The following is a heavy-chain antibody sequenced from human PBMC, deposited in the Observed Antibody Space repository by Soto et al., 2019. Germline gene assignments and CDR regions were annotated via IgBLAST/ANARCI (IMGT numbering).Heavy chain of an antibody. J-gene: IGHJ5*02. CDR3: ARGYCSSTSCYIWDNWFDP. CDR2: IIPIFGTA. Sequence: ASVKVSCKASGGTFSTYAISWVRQAPGQGLEWMGGIIPIFGTADYAQKFQGRVTITADESTSTAYMDLSSLRSEDTAVYYCARGYCSSTSCYIWDNWFDPWGQGTLVTVSS. D-gene: IGHD2-2*02. V-gene: IGHV1-69*13. CDR1: GGTFSTYA.